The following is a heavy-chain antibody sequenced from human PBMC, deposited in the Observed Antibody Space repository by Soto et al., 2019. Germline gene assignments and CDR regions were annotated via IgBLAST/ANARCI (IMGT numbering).Heavy chain of an antibody. Sequence: SSETLSLTCTASGDSIISSDFYWGWVRQPPGKGLEWIGSIFYLGSSYYNPSLKSRVTMSVDTSKNQFSLRLRSVTAADTALYFCARHSLALRKNNWFDPWGQGIMVTV. D-gene: IGHD3-3*02. CDR3: ARHSLALRKNNWFDP. CDR2: IFYLGSS. J-gene: IGHJ5*02. CDR1: GDSIISSDFY. V-gene: IGHV4-39*01.